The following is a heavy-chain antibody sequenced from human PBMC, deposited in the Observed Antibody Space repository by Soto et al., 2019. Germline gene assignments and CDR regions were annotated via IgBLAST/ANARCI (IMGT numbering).Heavy chain of an antibody. J-gene: IGHJ5*02. CDR1: GFSFTTYC. V-gene: IGHV3-23*01. D-gene: IGHD2-21*01. CDR2: ISSTGLYT. Sequence: GGSLRLSCAASGFSFTTYCISWVRQAPWKGLEWVSDISSTGLYTYLADSVKGRFTISRDNSKNTLYLQMNSLRVDDTAVYFCTQSLLFETNWFDHGGQGTLVTVSS. CDR3: TQSLLFETNWFDH.